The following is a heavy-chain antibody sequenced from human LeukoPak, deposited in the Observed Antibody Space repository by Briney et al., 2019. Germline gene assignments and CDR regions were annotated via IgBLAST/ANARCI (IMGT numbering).Heavy chain of an antibody. V-gene: IGHV1-2*02. CDR2: INPNSGGT. D-gene: IGHD4-17*01. CDR3: ARLENYGDYGY. CDR1: GYTFTDYY. Sequence: SSLNVSYTASGYTFTDYYMHWVRQAPGQGVEWLGWINPNSGGTNYAQKFQDRVTMTRDTSISTAYMELRSLTSDDTAVYYCARLENYGDYGYWGQGTLVTVSS. J-gene: IGHJ4*02.